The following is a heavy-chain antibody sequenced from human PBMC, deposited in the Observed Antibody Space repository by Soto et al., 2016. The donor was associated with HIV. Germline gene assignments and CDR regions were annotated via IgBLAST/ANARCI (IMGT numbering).Heavy chain of an antibody. D-gene: IGHD1-1*01. Sequence: VQLVESGGGVVQIGRSLRLSCAASGFTFSSYAMHWVRQAPGKGLEWVAIIWSDGSNKYYADSVKGRFTISRDNSKNTLYLQLNRLRAEDTAIYYCASHPTQRKGTFDLVGPWPPRSLS. V-gene: IGHV3-33*01. J-gene: IGHJ2*01. CDR2: IWSDGSNK. CDR3: ASHPTQRKGTFDL. CDR1: GFTFSSYA.